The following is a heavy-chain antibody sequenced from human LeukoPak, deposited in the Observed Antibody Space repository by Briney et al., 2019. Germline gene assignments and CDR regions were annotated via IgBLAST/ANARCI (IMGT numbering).Heavy chain of an antibody. J-gene: IGHJ4*02. V-gene: IGHV1-18*01. CDR1: GYTFTSYG. CDR3: ARGFHQSYDFWSGYLYYFDY. Sequence: GASVKVSCKASGYTFTSYGISWVRQAPGQGLEWMGWISAYNGNTNYAQKLQGRVTMTTDTSTSTAYMELRSLRSDDTAVYYCARGFHQSYDFWSGYLYYFDYWGQGTLVTVSS. CDR2: ISAYNGNT. D-gene: IGHD3-3*01.